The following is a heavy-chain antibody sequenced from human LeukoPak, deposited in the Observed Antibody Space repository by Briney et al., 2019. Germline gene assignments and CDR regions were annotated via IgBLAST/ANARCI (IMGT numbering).Heavy chain of an antibody. CDR1: GFTFDGYT. Sequence: GGSLRLSCAASGFTFDGYTMSWVRQAPGKGLEWVSGINWNGGSTGYVDSVKGRFTISRDNAKNSLYLQMNSLRAEDTAVYYCARVNWGISYMDVWGKGTTVTISS. CDR2: INWNGGST. V-gene: IGHV3-20*04. D-gene: IGHD3-16*01. J-gene: IGHJ6*03. CDR3: ARVNWGISYMDV.